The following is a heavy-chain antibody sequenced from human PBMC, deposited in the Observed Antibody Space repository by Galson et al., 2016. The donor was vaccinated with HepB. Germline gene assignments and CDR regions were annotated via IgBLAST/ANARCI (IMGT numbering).Heavy chain of an antibody. D-gene: IGHD6-19*01. V-gene: IGHV3-23*01. Sequence: SLRLSCAASGFTFSSYAMSWVRQAPGKGLEWVSGISGGESSTYDAESVKGRFSISRDNSKNTLYPQMNSLRAEDTAVYYCAKYIYRSVAGSFDSWGQGTLVTVSS. CDR2: ISGGESST. CDR3: AKYIYRSVAGSFDS. J-gene: IGHJ4*02. CDR1: GFTFSSYA.